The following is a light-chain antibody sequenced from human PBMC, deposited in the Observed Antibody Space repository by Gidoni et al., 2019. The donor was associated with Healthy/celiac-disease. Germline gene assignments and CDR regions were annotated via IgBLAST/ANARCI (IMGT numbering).Light chain of an antibody. Sequence: EIVLTQSPGTLSLSPGERATLSCRASQSVSSIYLAWYQQKPGQAPRLLIYGASSRATGIPDRFSGSGSGTDFTLTISRLDPEDFAVYYCQQYGSSPWTFXXXTKVEIK. V-gene: IGKV3-20*01. CDR3: QQYGSSPWT. J-gene: IGKJ1*01. CDR1: QSVSSIY. CDR2: GAS.